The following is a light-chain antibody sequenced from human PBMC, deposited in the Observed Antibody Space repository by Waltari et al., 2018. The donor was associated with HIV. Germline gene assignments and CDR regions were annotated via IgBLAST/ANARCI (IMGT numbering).Light chain of an antibody. V-gene: IGLV2-8*01. Sequence: QSALTQPPSASGSPGQSVTISCTGTSSDVGGYNYVSWYQQHPGKAPKLMIFDVSKRPSGFPDRVSGSKSGNTASLTVSGLQAEDEADYYCGSYSGSKNFAVFGGGTKLTVL. CDR3: GSYSGSKNFAV. CDR2: DVS. CDR1: SSDVGGYNY. J-gene: IGLJ3*02.